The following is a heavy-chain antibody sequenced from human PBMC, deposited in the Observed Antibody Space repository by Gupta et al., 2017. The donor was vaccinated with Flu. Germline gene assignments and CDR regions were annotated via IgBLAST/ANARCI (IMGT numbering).Heavy chain of an antibody. CDR2: ISSNGGST. CDR1: GFTFSSYA. CDR3: VNEPPRYYDFWSGYHY. D-gene: IGHD3-3*01. J-gene: IGHJ4*02. V-gene: IGHV3-64D*06. Sequence: EVQLVEAGGGLVQPGGSLRRSCSASGFTFSSYAMHWVRQAPGKGLEYVSAISSNGGSTYYADSVKGRFTISRDNSKNTLYLQMSSLRADDTAVYYCVNEPPRYYDFWSGYHYWGQGTLVTVSS.